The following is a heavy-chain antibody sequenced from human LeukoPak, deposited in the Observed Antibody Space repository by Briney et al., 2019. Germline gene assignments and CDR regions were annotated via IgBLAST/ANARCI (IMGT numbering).Heavy chain of an antibody. D-gene: IGHD2-21*02. V-gene: IGHV4-39*01. CDR3: ARALGGTAGYYFDY. CDR2: MHYSGTT. J-gene: IGHJ4*02. Sequence: SETLSLTCSVSGGSIGSNNYYWAWIRQPPGKGLEWIATMHYSGTTFYNMSVKSRVAISLDTSKNQFSLKLSSVTAADTAVYYCARALGGTAGYYFDYWGQGTLVTVSS. CDR1: GGSIGSNNYY.